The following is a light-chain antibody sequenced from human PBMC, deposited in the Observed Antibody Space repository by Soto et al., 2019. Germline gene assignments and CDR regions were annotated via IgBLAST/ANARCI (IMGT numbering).Light chain of an antibody. CDR2: AAS. J-gene: IGKJ1*01. CDR1: QGISNY. CDR3: QKYNSAPSLT. V-gene: IGKV1-27*01. Sequence: DIQMTQSPSSLSASVGDRVTITCRASQGISNYLAWYQQKPAKVPKLLIYAASTLQSGVPSRFSGSGSGTDFTLTISSLQPEDVATYYCQKYNSAPSLTFGQGTKVEIK.